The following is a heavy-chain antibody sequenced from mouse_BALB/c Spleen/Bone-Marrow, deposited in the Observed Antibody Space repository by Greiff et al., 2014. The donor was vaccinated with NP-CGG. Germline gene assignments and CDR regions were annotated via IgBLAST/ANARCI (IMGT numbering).Heavy chain of an antibody. Sequence: VQLQQSGAELVKPGTSVKLSCKASGYTFTSHYIYWVKQRPGQGLKWIGEINPNNGGTNFNEKFKSKATLTVDKSSSTAYMQLSSLTSEDSAVYYCTRLSLLRGYFDYWGQGTTHTVSS. V-gene: IGHV1S81*02. J-gene: IGHJ2*01. CDR1: GYTFTSHY. CDR3: TRLSLLRGYFDY. CDR2: INPNNGGT. D-gene: IGHD1-2*01.